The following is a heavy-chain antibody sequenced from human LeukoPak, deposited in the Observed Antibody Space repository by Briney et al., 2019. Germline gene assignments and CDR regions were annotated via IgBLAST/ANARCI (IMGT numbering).Heavy chain of an antibody. D-gene: IGHD3-22*01. CDR3: ARRGSGSGYNGVSGFDY. CDR1: GGSIGSGGYY. J-gene: IGHJ4*02. Sequence: SQTLSLTCTVSGGSIGSGGYYWSWIRQHPGKGLEWLGYIYYSGNTYYNPFLQSRVSISVDTSKNQFSLKLSSVTAADTAVYYCARRGSGSGYNGVSGFDYWGQGALATVSS. CDR2: IYYSGNT. V-gene: IGHV4-31*03.